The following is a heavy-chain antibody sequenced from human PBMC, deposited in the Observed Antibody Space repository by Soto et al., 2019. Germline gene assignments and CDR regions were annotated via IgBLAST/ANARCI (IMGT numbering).Heavy chain of an antibody. V-gene: IGHV4-30-2*01. CDR1: GGSISSGGYS. J-gene: IGHJ4*02. D-gene: IGHD3-3*02. Sequence: SETLSLTCAVSGGSISSGGYSWSWIRQPPGKGLEWIGYIYHRGSTYYNPSLKCRVTISVDRSKNQFSLKLSSVTAADTAVNYCARGPQHSHWGQGTLVTVSS. CDR2: IYHRGST. CDR3: ARGPQHSH.